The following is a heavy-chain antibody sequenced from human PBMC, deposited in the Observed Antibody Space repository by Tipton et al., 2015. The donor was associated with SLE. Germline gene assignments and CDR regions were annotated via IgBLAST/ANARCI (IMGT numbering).Heavy chain of an antibody. Sequence: TLSLTCTVSGGSISSYYWSWIRQPAGKGLEWIGRIYTSGSTNYNPSLKSRVTMSVDTSKNQFSLKRSSVTAADMAVYYCVRDGDIVVVTASHGYFGLWAVAPWSLSPQ. CDR1: GGSISSYY. CDR3: VRDGDIVVVTASHGYFGL. CDR2: IYTSGST. V-gene: IGHV4-4*07. D-gene: IGHD2-21*02. J-gene: IGHJ2*01.